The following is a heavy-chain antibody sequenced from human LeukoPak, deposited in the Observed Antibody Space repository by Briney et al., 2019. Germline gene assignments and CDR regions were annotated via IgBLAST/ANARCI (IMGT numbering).Heavy chain of an antibody. D-gene: IGHD1-26*01. V-gene: IGHV3-33*01. CDR1: GFTFSSYG. J-gene: IGHJ4*02. Sequence: GGSLRLSCAASGFTFSSYGMHWVRQAPGKGLEWVAVIWYDGSNKYYADSVMGRFTISRDNSKNTLYLQMNSLRAEDTAVYYCARGPEWELLLDYWGQGTLVTVSS. CDR3: ARGPEWELLLDY. CDR2: IWYDGSNK.